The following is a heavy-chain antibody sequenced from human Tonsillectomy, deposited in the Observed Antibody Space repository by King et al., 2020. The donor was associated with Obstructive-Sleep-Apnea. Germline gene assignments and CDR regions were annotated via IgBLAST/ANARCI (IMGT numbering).Heavy chain of an antibody. Sequence: VQLVESGGGLVQSGGSLRLSCAASGFTFSDDWMTWGRQAPGKGLEWGANIKQGGSEKYYVDSVKGRFTISRANADNSLSLQMDSLRAEDTAVYYCAKGSYRHDYWGQGTLVTVSS. CDR2: IKQGGSEK. J-gene: IGHJ4*02. D-gene: IGHD3-16*02. CDR3: AKGSYRHDY. V-gene: IGHV3-7*01. CDR1: GFTFSDDW.